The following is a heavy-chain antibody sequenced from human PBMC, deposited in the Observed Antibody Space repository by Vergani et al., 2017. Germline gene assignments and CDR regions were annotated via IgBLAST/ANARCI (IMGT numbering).Heavy chain of an antibody. J-gene: IGHJ6*03. V-gene: IGHV3-7*03. CDR1: GFTFSSYW. D-gene: IGHD2-2*01. Sequence: EVQLVESGGGLVQPGGSLRLSCAASGFTFSSYWMSWVRQAPGKGLEWVANIKQDGSEKYYVDSVKGRFTISRDNAKNSLYLQMNSLRAEDTAVYYCARDPVVPAAMGYYYYYYMDVWGKGTTVTVSS. CDR3: ARDPVVPAAMGYYYYYYMDV. CDR2: IKQDGSEK.